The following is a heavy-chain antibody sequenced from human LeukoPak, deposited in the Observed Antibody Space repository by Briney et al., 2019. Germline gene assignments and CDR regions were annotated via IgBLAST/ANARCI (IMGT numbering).Heavy chain of an antibody. CDR2: IIPNSGAT. Sequence: ASVKVSCKASGYTFTGYPILWVRQAPGQGLEWMGWIIPNSGATTYAQKFHGRVTMTRDTSISTAFMELSSLRSDDTAVYYCTREDYWGQGTPVTVSS. V-gene: IGHV1-2*02. J-gene: IGHJ4*02. CDR1: GYTFTGYP. CDR3: TREDY.